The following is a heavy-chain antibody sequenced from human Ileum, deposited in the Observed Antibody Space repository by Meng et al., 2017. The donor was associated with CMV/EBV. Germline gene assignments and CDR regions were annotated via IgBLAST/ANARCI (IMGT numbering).Heavy chain of an antibody. V-gene: IGHV4-4*07. CDR2: VYSSGST. J-gene: IGHJ4*02. D-gene: IGHD2-2*01. CDR1: AGSISCYS. Sequence: HVQRQDLGPGLVKPSETSSVTSSVSAGSISCYSWSCIRPPATKGLEWIGRVYSSGSTDYNPSLQSRVTMSVDTSKTQFSLTLGSVTAADTAVYYCARGSSSWAFDYWGQGTLVTVSS. CDR3: ARGSSSWAFDY.